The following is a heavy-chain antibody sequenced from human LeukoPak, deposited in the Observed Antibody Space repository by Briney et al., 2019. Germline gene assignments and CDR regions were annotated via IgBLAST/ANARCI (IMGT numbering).Heavy chain of an antibody. V-gene: IGHV4-39*01. J-gene: IGHJ4*02. CDR2: AYYNGNT. CDR3: ARHIVGIGMYYFDQ. D-gene: IGHD3-3*01. CDR1: GSSIKSNSYY. Sequence: MASETLSLTCSVSGSSIKSNSYYWGWIRLPPGKRLGWIGSAYYNGNTDYNPSLKSRVTISVDTSKNQFSLTLNSVTAADPAGYFCARHIVGIGMYYFDQWGQGTLVTVSS.